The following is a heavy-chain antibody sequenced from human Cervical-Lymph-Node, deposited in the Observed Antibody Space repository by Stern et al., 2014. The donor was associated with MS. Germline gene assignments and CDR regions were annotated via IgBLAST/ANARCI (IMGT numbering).Heavy chain of an antibody. CDR3: ARGGCSGGSCYYDYYYYGMDV. Sequence: VQLEESGGGLVKPEGSLRLSCAASGFTFSDYYMSWIRQAPGKGLEWISYLCSRVSTIDYADSLKGRFTVSRDNAKNSLYLQMNSLTAEDTAVYYCARGGCSGGSCYYDYYYYGMDVWGQGTTVTVSS. D-gene: IGHD2-15*01. CDR2: LCSRVSTI. V-gene: IGHV3-11*01. CDR1: GFTFSDYY. J-gene: IGHJ6*02.